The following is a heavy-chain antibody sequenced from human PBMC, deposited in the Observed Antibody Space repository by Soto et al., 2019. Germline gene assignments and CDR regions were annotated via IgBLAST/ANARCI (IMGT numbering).Heavy chain of an antibody. J-gene: IGHJ6*02. CDR2: ISYDGSNK. D-gene: IGHD6-13*01. CDR1: GFTFSSYA. CDR3: ARDFLNGHVAGTDYYYGMDV. V-gene: IGHV3-30-3*01. Sequence: QVQLVESGGGVVQPGRSLRLSCAASGFTFSSYAMHWVRQAPGKGLEWVAVISYDGSNKYYADSVKGRFTISRDNSKNTLYLQMNSLRAEDTAVDYCARDFLNGHVAGTDYYYGMDVWGQGTTVTVSS.